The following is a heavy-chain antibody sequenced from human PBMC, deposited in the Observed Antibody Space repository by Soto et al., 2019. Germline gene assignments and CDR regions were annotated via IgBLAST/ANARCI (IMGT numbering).Heavy chain of an antibody. CDR3: ARDGDGDYVRDYYYYYYYGMDV. V-gene: IGHV1-69*01. Sequence: QVQLVQSGAEVKKPGSSVKDSCKASGRTFSSYATSWLRQAPGQGLEWMGGINPIFGTANYAQKFQGRVTITADESTSTAYMELSSLRSEDTAVYYCARDGDGDYVRDYYYYYYYGMDVWGQGTTVTVSS. CDR2: INPIFGTA. CDR1: GRTFSSYA. D-gene: IGHD4-17*01. J-gene: IGHJ6*02.